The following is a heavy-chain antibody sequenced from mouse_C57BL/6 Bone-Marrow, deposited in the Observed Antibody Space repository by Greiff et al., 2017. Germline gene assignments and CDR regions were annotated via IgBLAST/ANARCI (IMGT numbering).Heavy chain of an antibody. CDR1: GYTFTDYE. CDR2: IDPETGGT. J-gene: IGHJ3*01. V-gene: IGHV1-15*01. D-gene: IGHD3-2*02. Sequence: QVQLQQSGAELVRPGASVTLSCTASGYTFTDYEMHWVKQTPVHGLEWIGAIDPETGGTAYNQKFKGKAILTADKSSSTAYMELRSLTSEDSAVYYCTRGQLRGWFAYWGQGTLVTVSA. CDR3: TRGQLRGWFAY.